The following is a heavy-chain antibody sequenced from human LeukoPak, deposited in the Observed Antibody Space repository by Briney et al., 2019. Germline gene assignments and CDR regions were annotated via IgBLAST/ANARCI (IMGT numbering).Heavy chain of an antibody. D-gene: IGHD1-26*01. CDR3: ARADFPYSGSYSGFDY. CDR2: IYYSGST. CDR1: GGSISSSSYY. V-gene: IGHV4-61*05. Sequence: PSETLSLTCTVSGGSISSSSYYWGWIRQPPGKGLERIGYIYYSGSTNYNPSLKSRVTLSVDPSLNQFSLKLSSVTAADTAVYYCARADFPYSGSYSGFDYWGQGTLVTVSS. J-gene: IGHJ4*02.